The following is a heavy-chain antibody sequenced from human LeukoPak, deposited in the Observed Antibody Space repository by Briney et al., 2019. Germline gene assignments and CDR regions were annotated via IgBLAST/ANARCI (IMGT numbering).Heavy chain of an antibody. Sequence: GVSLTLSCSASGFTVNTNDMTGVRQAPGKGLEWVSVLYRDGNTKYTEPVKGGFTIYKINSKNTLYLEMKSLSSDETAVYYCARGVEPLAANTLAYWGQGTLVTVSS. CDR2: LYRDGNT. J-gene: IGHJ4*02. CDR3: ARGVEPLAANTLAY. CDR1: GFTVNTND. D-gene: IGHD3-16*01. V-gene: IGHV3-53*01.